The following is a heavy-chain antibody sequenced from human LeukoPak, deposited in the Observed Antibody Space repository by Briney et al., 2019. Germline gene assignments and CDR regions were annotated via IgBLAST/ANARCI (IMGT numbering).Heavy chain of an antibody. CDR1: GYTFTNYG. Sequence: GASVKVSCKASGYTFTNYGISWVRQAPGQGLEWVGWISVYNDNTNYAQKLQGRVTMTTDTSTSTVYMELRSLRSDDTAVYYCAKAAVDYYYYMDVWGKGTTVTVSS. CDR3: AKAAVDYYYYMDV. J-gene: IGHJ6*03. CDR2: ISVYNDNT. V-gene: IGHV1-18*01. D-gene: IGHD6-13*01.